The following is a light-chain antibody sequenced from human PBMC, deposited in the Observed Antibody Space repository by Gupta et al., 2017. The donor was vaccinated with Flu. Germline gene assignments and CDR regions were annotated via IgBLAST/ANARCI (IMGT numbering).Light chain of an antibody. Sequence: PSSLSASAGDRVTITCRASQGISSYLAWYQQKPGKAPKLLIYAASTLQSGVPSRFSGSGSGTDFTLTISSLQSEDFATYYCQQYDSYPSTFGQGTKVEIK. CDR2: AAS. J-gene: IGKJ1*01. CDR3: QQYDSYPST. CDR1: QGISSY. V-gene: IGKV1-8*01.